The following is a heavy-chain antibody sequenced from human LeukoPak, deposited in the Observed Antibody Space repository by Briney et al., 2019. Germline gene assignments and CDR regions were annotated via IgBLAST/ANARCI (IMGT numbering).Heavy chain of an antibody. D-gene: IGHD4-17*01. J-gene: IGHJ4*02. CDR1: GLTFSNAW. Sequence: PGVSLRLSCAASGLTFSNAWMSWVRQVPGKGLEWVGRIKRKSDGGTTDYAAPVKGRFTISRDDSKNTLYLQMNSLKSEDTAVYYCTTRGTTVTRTLRFDYWGQGTLVTVSS. V-gene: IGHV3-15*01. CDR2: IKRKSDGGTT. CDR3: TTRGTTVTRTLRFDY.